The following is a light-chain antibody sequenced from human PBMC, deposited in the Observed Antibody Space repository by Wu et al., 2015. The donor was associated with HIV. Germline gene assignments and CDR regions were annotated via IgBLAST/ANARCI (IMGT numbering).Light chain of an antibody. J-gene: IGKJ1*01. V-gene: IGKV3-11*01. CDR1: QSLSSY. CDR3: QQRSSWPWT. Sequence: EIMLTQSPATLSLSPGERATLSCRASQSLSSYLAWYQQKPGQAPRLLIYDASNRATGIPARFSGSGSGTDFTLTISSLGPEDFAVYYCQQRSSWPWTFGQGTKVEIK. CDR2: DAS.